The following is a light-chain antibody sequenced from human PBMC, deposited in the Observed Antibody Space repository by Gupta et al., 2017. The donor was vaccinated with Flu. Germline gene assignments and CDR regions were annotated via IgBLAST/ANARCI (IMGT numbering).Light chain of an antibody. V-gene: IGKV1-27*01. CDR3: QQYNNAPDT. J-gene: IGKJ2*01. CDR2: AAS. Sequence: LSSLSASVGDRVTITCRASHGISNYLAWYQQKPGKVPKLLIYAASTLQSGVPSRFIGSGSGTDFTLTISSLQPEDVATYYCQQYNNAPDTFGQGTKLEIK. CDR1: HGISNY.